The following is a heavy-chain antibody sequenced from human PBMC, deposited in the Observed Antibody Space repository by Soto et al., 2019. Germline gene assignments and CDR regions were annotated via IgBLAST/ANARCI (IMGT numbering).Heavy chain of an antibody. Sequence: SETLSLTCTVSGGSISNYYWNWIRQPPGKGLEWIGYIYSSGTTNYNPSLKSRVTISVDTSKNQFSLNLSSVTAADTAVYYCARVRSRNFDYWGQGTLVPVSS. CDR2: IYSSGTT. CDR3: ARVRSRNFDY. CDR1: GGSISNYY. D-gene: IGHD2-15*01. J-gene: IGHJ4*02. V-gene: IGHV4-59*01.